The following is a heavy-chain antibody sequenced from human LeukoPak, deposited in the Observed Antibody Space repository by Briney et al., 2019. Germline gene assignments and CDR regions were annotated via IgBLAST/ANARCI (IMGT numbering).Heavy chain of an antibody. CDR3: AGFFYDNSGDAFDI. CDR2: LIPIYGSA. Sequence: ASVKVSCKASGDSFTFTSNAISWVRQAPGQGLEWRGGLIPIYGSANYAQKFQGRLTITSDESTRTVYMELSSLRPEDSAVHYCAGFFYDNSGDAFDIWGQGTMVTVSS. CDR1: GDSFTFTSNA. V-gene: IGHV1-69*13. J-gene: IGHJ3*02. D-gene: IGHD3-22*01.